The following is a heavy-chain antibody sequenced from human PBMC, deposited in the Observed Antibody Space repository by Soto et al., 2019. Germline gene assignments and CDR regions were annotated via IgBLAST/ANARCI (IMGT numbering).Heavy chain of an antibody. D-gene: IGHD3-10*01. CDR2: INHSGST. Sequence: SETLSLTCAVYGGSFSGYYWSWIRQPPGKGLEWIGEINHSGSTNYNPSLKSRVTISVDTSKNQFSLKLSSVTAADTAVYYCARGQKVRGVISHYYYYYMDVWGKGTTVTVSS. J-gene: IGHJ6*03. V-gene: IGHV4-34*01. CDR3: ARGQKVRGVISHYYYYYMDV. CDR1: GGSFSGYY.